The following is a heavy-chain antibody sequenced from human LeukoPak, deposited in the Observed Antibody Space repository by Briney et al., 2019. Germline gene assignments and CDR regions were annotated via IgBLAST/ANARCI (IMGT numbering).Heavy chain of an antibody. J-gene: IGHJ6*03. D-gene: IGHD3-3*01. Sequence: PSETLSLTCTVSAYSISSSYYWGWIRPPPGKGLEWIGSIYYSGSTYYNPSLKSRVTISVDTSKNQFSLKLSSVTAADTAVYYCATYYDFWSGHEDWYYYYMDVWGKGTTVTVSS. CDR3: ATYYDFWSGHEDWYYYYMDV. CDR2: IYYSGST. V-gene: IGHV4-38-2*02. CDR1: AYSISSSYY.